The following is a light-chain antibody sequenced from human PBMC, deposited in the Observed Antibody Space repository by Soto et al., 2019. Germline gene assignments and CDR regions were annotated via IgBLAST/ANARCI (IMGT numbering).Light chain of an antibody. V-gene: IGKV1D-16*01. CDR3: QQYDKFPIT. J-gene: IGKJ5*01. CDR1: QSISSW. Sequence: DIQMTQSPSSLSASVGDRFTITLRASQSISSWLAWYQQKPEKAPKSLIYAASSLQSGVPSRFNGSGSGTDFTLTISNLQPEDFATYHCQQYDKFPITFGQGTRLEIK. CDR2: AAS.